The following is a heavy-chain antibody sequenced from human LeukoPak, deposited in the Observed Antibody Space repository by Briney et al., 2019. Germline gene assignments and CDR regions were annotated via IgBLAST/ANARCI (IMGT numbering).Heavy chain of an antibody. CDR1: GFTFSSYE. V-gene: IGHV3-48*03. D-gene: IGHD2-2*01. CDR3: ARRYCSSTSCLIDY. J-gene: IGHJ4*02. Sequence: AGGSLRLSCAASGFTFSSYEMNWVRQAPGKGLEWVSYISSSGTTIYYADSVKGRFTISRDNAKNSLYLQMNSLRAEGTAVYYCARRYCSSTSCLIDYWGQGTLVTVSS. CDR2: ISSSGTTI.